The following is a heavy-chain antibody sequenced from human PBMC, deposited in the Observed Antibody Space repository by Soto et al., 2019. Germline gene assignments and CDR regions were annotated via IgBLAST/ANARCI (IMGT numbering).Heavy chain of an antibody. D-gene: IGHD2-2*01. CDR1: GFTFSSYW. J-gene: IGHJ4*02. CDR2: INSDGSST. V-gene: IGHV3-74*01. CDR3: AKDIVVVPAANPGLIDY. Sequence: PGGSLRLSCAASGFTFSSYWMHWVRQAPGKGLVWVSRINSDGSSTSYADSVKGRFTISRDNAKNTLYLQMNSLRAEDTAVYYCAKDIVVVPAANPGLIDYWGQGTLVTVSS.